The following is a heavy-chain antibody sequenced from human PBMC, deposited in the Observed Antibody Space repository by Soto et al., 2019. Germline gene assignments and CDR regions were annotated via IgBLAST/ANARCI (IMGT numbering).Heavy chain of an antibody. CDR1: GFAFSSSS. V-gene: IGHV3-48*04. D-gene: IGHD6-25*01. CDR3: ARGRGLDY. CDR2: ISSSSSTI. J-gene: IGHJ4*02. Sequence: LRLSCAASGFAFSSSSMNWVRQAPGKGLEWVSYISSSSSTIYYVDSVKGRFTISRDNAKNSLYLQMNSLRGEDTAVYYCARGRGLDYWGQGTLVTVSS.